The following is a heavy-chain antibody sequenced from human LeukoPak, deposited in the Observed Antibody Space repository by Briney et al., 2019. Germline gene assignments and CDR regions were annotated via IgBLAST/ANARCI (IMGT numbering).Heavy chain of an antibody. CDR2: INAGNGNT. CDR1: GYTFTSYA. J-gene: IGHJ4*02. D-gene: IGHD2-2*01. CDR3: AREDRSSTSGWPGNNDY. Sequence: GESLKVSCKASGYTFTSYAMHWVRQAPGQRLEWMGWINAGNGNTKYSQKFQGRVTITRDTSASTAYMELSSLRSEDTAVYYCAREDRSSTSGWPGNNDYWGQGTLVTVSS. V-gene: IGHV1-3*01.